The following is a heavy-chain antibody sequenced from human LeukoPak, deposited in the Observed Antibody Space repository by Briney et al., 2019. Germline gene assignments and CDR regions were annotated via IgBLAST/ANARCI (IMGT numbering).Heavy chain of an antibody. CDR3: AKDFVILAGIDY. D-gene: IGHD6-19*01. V-gene: IGHV3-64*04. CDR1: GFTFSGYA. J-gene: IGHJ4*02. CDR2: ISSGGST. Sequence: GGSVRLSCSASGFTFSGYAMLWVRQAPGKGLECVSAISSGGSTHYADSVKGRFTISRDDSENTLYLQMNSLRAEDTAVYYCAKDFVILAGIDYWGQGTLVTVSS.